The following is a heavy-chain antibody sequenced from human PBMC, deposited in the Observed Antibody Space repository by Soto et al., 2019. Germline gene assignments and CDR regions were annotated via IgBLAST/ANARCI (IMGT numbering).Heavy chain of an antibody. CDR1: GFTFSNYP. J-gene: IGHJ4*02. CDR3: ARIFHYSRGYYYDY. CDR2: IIENGDTT. D-gene: IGHD3-22*01. V-gene: IGHV3-64*02. Sequence: GGSLRLSCAASGFTFSNYPMHWVRQAPGRGLQYVSAIIENGDTTYYADSVKGRFTISRDNSKSTLYLQMDSLRAEDMAVYYCARIFHYSRGYYYDYWGQGTLVTVSS.